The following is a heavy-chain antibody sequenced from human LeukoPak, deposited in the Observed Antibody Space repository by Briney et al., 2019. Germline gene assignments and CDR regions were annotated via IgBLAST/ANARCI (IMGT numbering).Heavy chain of an antibody. CDR3: ATLTYYDILTGYYPFDY. Sequence: GGSLRLSCAASGFTFSSYWMHWVRQAPGKGLVWVSRINSDGSSTSYADSVKGRFTISRDNAKNTLYLQMNSLRAEDTAVYYCATLTYYDILTGYYPFDYWGQGTLVTVSS. J-gene: IGHJ4*02. CDR1: GFTFSSYW. CDR2: INSDGSST. D-gene: IGHD3-9*01. V-gene: IGHV3-74*01.